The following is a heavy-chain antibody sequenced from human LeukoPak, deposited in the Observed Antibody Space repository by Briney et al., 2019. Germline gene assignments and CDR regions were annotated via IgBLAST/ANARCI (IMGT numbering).Heavy chain of an antibody. V-gene: IGHV4-38-2*01. CDR2: IYHSGST. J-gene: IGHJ6*03. CDR1: GYSISSGYY. CDR3: ASYPRTYYYYMDV. Sequence: PSETLSLTCAVSGYSISSGYYWGWIRQPPGKGLEWIGSIYHSGSTYYNPSLKSRVTISVDTSKNQFSLKLSSVTAADTAVYYCASYPRTYYYYMDVWGKGTTVTVS.